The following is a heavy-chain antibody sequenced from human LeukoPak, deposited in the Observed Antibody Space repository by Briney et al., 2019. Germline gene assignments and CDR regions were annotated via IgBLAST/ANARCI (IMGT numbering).Heavy chain of an antibody. CDR3: AREGSSSWYKGRWFDP. V-gene: IGHV4-4*07. CDR1: GGSISSYY. Sequence: SETLSLTCTVSGGSISSYYWSWIRQPAGKGLEWIGRIYTSGSANYSPSLKSRVTMSVDTSKNQFSLKLSSVTAADTAVYYCAREGSSSWYKGRWFDPWGQGTLVTVSS. CDR2: IYTSGSA. D-gene: IGHD6-13*01. J-gene: IGHJ5*02.